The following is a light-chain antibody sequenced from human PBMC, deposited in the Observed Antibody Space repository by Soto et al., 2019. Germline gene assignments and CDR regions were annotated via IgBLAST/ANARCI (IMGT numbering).Light chain of an antibody. V-gene: IGLV1-44*01. Sequence: QSVLTQPPSASGTPGQRVTISCSGSSSNIGSNTVNWYQQLPGTAPKLLIYSNNQRRSGVPDRFSGSKSGTSASLAISGLQSEDEADYYCAAWDDSLNGHGVFGGGTKLTVL. J-gene: IGLJ3*02. CDR3: AAWDDSLNGHGV. CDR2: SNN. CDR1: SSNIGSNT.